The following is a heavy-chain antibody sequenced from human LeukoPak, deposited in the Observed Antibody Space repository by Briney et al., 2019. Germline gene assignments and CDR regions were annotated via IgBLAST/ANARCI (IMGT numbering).Heavy chain of an antibody. CDR1: GFTFSSDW. J-gene: IGHJ3*02. D-gene: IGHD1-1*01. CDR2: INSDGSGT. V-gene: IGHV3-74*01. CDR3: ARAAPNWNERRNVHDGFDI. Sequence: GRSPRLSCAASGFTFSSDWMHWVRQAPGKGLVWVSCINSDGSGTNYADSINDRCTISRDNAKNTLYLQVKSLRAEDTAGYYCARAAPNWNERRNVHDGFDIWGQGTLVTVSS.